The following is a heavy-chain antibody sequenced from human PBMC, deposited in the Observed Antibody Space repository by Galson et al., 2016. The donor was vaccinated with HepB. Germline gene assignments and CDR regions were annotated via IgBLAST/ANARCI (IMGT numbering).Heavy chain of an antibody. CDR3: PGWTTGFDS. D-gene: IGHD4-17*01. J-gene: IGHJ4*02. CDR2: ISNSDTI. CDR1: GFIFSDHY. Sequence: SLRLSCAASGFIFSDHYMTWIRQAPGKGLEWVSYISNSDTIYYADSVKGRFTGSRDNAKNSLHLQMNSLRAEDTGVYYCPGWTTGFDSWGRGTLVTVSS. V-gene: IGHV3-11*04.